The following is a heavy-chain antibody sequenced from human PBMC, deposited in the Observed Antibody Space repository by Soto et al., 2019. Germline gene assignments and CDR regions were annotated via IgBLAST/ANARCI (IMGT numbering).Heavy chain of an antibody. J-gene: IGHJ4*02. CDR3: AREGGSYSSYFDY. Sequence: QVQLQESGPGLVKPSQTLSLTCTVSGDSISGGGYYWSWIRQNPGEGLEWIGFIYYTGTTTYNPSLKSRVTISVDTSKNQFSLKLSSVTAAATAVYYCAREGGSYSSYFDYWGQGTLVTVSS. D-gene: IGHD1-26*01. CDR1: GDSISGGGYY. CDR2: IYYTGTT. V-gene: IGHV4-31*03.